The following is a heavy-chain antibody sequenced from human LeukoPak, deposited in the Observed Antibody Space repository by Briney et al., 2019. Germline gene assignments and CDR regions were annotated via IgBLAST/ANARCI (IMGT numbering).Heavy chain of an antibody. CDR2: IWYDGSNK. CDR1: GFTFSSYG. J-gene: IGHJ4*02. V-gene: IGHV3-33*01. D-gene: IGHD2-15*01. Sequence: PGRSLRLSCAASGFTFSSYGMHWVRQAPGKGLEWVAVIWYDGSNKYYADSVKGRFTISRDNSKNTLYLQMNSLRAEDTAVYYCASSDYSGGSCYPFDYWGQGTLVTVSS. CDR3: ASSDYSGGSCYPFDY.